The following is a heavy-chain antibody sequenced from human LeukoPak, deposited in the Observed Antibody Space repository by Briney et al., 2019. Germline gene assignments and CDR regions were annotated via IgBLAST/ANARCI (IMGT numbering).Heavy chain of an antibody. Sequence: SETLSLTCTVSGGSISSYYWSWIRQPPGKGLEWIGNIYYSEGTNFNHSLESRVTISIDTSKNQFSLKLSSVTAADTAVYYCAKIPYYYGSGRIIYGMDVWGQGTTVIVSS. D-gene: IGHD3-10*01. CDR1: GGSISSYY. CDR2: IYYSEGT. J-gene: IGHJ6*02. V-gene: IGHV4-59*08. CDR3: AKIPYYYGSGRIIYGMDV.